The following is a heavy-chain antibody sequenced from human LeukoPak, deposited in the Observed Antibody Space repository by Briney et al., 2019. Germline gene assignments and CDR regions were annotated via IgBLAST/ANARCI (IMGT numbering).Heavy chain of an antibody. J-gene: IGHJ4*02. CDR1: GYTFTSYG. Sequence: RASVKVSCKASGYTFTSYGISWVRQAPGQGLEWMGWISAYNGNTNYAQKLQGRVTMTTDTSTSTAYMELRSLRSDDTAVYYCARGVSPLRYFDWRPVEAGYYFDYWGQGTLVTVSS. CDR2: ISAYNGNT. D-gene: IGHD3-9*01. CDR3: ARGVSPLRYFDWRPVEAGYYFDY. V-gene: IGHV1-18*01.